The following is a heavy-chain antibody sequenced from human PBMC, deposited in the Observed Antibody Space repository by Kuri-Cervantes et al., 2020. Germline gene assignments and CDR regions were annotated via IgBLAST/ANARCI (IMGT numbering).Heavy chain of an antibody. V-gene: IGHV3-72*01. CDR3: ARDALAEWGSYFDY. J-gene: IGHJ4*02. CDR1: GFTFSSYW. Sequence: GESLKISCAASGFTFSSYWMSWVRQAPGKGLEWVGRTRNKANSYTTEYAASVEGRFTISRDDSKNSLYLQMNSLKTEDTAVYYCARDALAEWGSYFDYWGQGTLVTVSS. CDR2: TRNKANSYTT. D-gene: IGHD1-26*01.